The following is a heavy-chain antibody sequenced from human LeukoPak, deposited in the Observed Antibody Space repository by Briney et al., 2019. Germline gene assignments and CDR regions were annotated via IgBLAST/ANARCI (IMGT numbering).Heavy chain of an antibody. CDR3: AKYDFWSGYSFDF. D-gene: IGHD3-3*01. CDR1: GFTFSSKC. J-gene: IGHJ4*02. Sequence: PGGSLRLSCAASGFTFSSKCMSWVRQAPGKGLEWVANIEQQDGSEKYYVDSVKGRFTISRDNAKNSLYLQMNSLRAEDTAVYYCAKYDFWSGYSFDFWGQGTLVTVSS. V-gene: IGHV3-7*01. CDR2: IEQQDGSEK.